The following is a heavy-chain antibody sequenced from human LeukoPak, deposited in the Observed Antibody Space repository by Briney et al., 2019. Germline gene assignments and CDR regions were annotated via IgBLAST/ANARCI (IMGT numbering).Heavy chain of an antibody. CDR2: ISGGDSGRT. D-gene: IGHD6-19*01. V-gene: IGHV3-23*01. CDR1: GFDFKSYA. Sequence: PGGSLRLSCDVSGFDFKSYAMTWVRQAPGEELEWVSAISGGDSGRTSYTDSVEGRFTISRDNAKNSLYLQMNSLRAEDTAVYYCARDVFVGESGWSTPEAHFDYWGQGTLVTVSS. CDR3: ARDVFVGESGWSTPEAHFDY. J-gene: IGHJ4*02.